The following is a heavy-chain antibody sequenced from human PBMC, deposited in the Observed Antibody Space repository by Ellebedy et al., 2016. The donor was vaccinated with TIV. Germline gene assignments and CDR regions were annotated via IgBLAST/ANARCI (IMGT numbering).Heavy chain of an antibody. D-gene: IGHD5-24*01. CDR1: GGSISSGGYY. CDR2: IYYRGST. Sequence: MPSETLSLTCTVSGGSISSGGYYWSWIRQSPAKGLEWIGYIYYRGSTSSNPSLTSRVTISIDTSKSQFSLRLTSATAADTAVYFCARRRDAYNYNFDSWGQGTLVTVSS. J-gene: IGHJ4*02. CDR3: ARRRDAYNYNFDS. V-gene: IGHV4-61*08.